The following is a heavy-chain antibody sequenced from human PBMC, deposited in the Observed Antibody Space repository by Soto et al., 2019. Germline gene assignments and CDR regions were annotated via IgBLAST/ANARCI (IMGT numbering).Heavy chain of an antibody. CDR3: AKYPGSESPV. V-gene: IGHV3-23*01. J-gene: IGHJ4*02. CDR1: GFTFSSYV. CDR2: ISVSGGGT. D-gene: IGHD3-10*01. Sequence: EVQLLESGGGLVQPGGSLRLSCAASGFTFSSYVMSWVRQAPGKGLEWVSSISVSGGGTHYADSVKGRFTMSRDNSKHTLYLQMNSLRAEDTALYYCAKYPGSESPVWGQGTLVTVSS.